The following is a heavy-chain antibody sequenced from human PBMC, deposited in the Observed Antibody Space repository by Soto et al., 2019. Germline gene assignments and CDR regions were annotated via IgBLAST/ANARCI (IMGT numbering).Heavy chain of an antibody. CDR1: GFTFSSYE. J-gene: IGHJ6*02. Sequence: GGSLRLSCAASGFTFSSYEMNWVRQAPGKGLEWVSYISSSGSTIYYADSVKGRFTISRDNARNSLYLQMNSLRAEDTAVYYCARDGSDILTAMDVWGQGTTVTVSS. V-gene: IGHV3-48*03. CDR3: ARDGSDILTAMDV. CDR2: ISSSGSTI. D-gene: IGHD3-9*01.